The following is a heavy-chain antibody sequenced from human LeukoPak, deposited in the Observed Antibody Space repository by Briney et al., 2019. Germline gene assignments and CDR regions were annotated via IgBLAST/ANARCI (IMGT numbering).Heavy chain of an antibody. CDR2: IYPSGNT. J-gene: IGHJ6*02. CDR3: ARTPVPNYGSMDV. CDR1: GCSISTYY. V-gene: IGHV4-4*07. D-gene: IGHD3-16*01. Sequence: SETLSLTCTVSGCSISTYYWSWLRQPTGKGLEWIGRIYPSGNTNYNPSLRSRVTMSIDTSKNQFSLKLGSVTAADTAVYYCARTPVPNYGSMDVWGQGTTVTVSS.